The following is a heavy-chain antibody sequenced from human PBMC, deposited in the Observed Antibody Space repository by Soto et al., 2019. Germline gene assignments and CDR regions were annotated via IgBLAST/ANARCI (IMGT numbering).Heavy chain of an antibody. J-gene: IGHJ4*02. CDR2: MSGRGAIT. V-gene: IGHV3-23*01. Sequence: PGGSLRLSCVASGFTLSSYAMSWVRQAPGKGLEWVSAMSGRGAITYYADSVKGRFTISRDNSKNTLYLQMNSLRADDAAVYFCAKREGVTAPGISGALDVWGQGTLVTVSS. CDR1: GFTLSSYA. CDR3: AKREGVTAPGISGALDV. D-gene: IGHD6-13*01.